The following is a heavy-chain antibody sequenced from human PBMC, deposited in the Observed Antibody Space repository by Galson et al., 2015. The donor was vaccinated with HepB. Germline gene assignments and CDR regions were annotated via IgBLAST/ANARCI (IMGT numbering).Heavy chain of an antibody. J-gene: IGHJ5*02. CDR2: IYPGDSDT. CDR1: GYSFTSYW. Sequence: QSGAEVKKPGESLKISCKGSGYSFTSYWIGWVRQMPGKGLEWMGIIYPGDSDTRYSPSFQGQVTISADKSISTAYLQWSSLKASDTAMYYCARHGSYYYGSGRGGDWFDPWGQGTLVTVSS. CDR3: ARHGSYYYGSGRGGDWFDP. V-gene: IGHV5-51*01. D-gene: IGHD3-10*01.